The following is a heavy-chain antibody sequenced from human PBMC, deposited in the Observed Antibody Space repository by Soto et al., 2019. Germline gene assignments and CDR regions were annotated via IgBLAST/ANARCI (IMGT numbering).Heavy chain of an antibody. CDR1: GFPFSTYG. CDR3: ATYSGSWYV. D-gene: IGHD6-13*01. CDR2: VSSNGGSA. Sequence: GGSLRLSCSASGFPFSTYGMHCARQAPGKGLEYVSGVSSNGGSAYYADSVKGRFAISRDNSKNTLYLQMSSLRAEDTAVYYCATYSGSWYVWGQGTLVTVSS. J-gene: IGHJ4*02. V-gene: IGHV3-64D*08.